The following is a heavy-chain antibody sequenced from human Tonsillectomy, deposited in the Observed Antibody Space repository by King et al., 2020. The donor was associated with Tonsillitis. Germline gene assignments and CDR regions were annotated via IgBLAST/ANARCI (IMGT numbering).Heavy chain of an antibody. CDR3: ASQPYDYVWGSSPGIVGLPLNWFDP. J-gene: IGHJ5*02. Sequence: QVQLQESGPGLVKPSETLSLTCTVSGGSISSSSYYWGWIRQPPGKGLEWIGSIYYSGSTYYNPSLKSRVTISVDTSKNQFSLKLSSVTAADPAVYYCASQPYDYVWGSSPGIVGLPLNWFDPWGQGTLVTVSS. D-gene: IGHD3-16*01. V-gene: IGHV4-39*01. CDR1: GGSISSSSYY. CDR2: IYYSGST.